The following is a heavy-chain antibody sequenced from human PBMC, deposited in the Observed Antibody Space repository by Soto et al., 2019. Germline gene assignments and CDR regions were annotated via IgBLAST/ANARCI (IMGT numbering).Heavy chain of an antibody. CDR3: VRGYYDSNGQSHTFDI. CDR1: GASISSSY. Sequence: PSETLPLTCTVSGASISSSYWSWIRQSPGKGLEWIGYVYYSGSTKYNPSLKSRVTISVDTSKNQFSLKLSSVTAADTAVYYCVRGYYDSNGQSHTFDIWGQGTMVTVS. J-gene: IGHJ3*02. CDR2: VYYSGST. D-gene: IGHD3-22*01. V-gene: IGHV4-59*01.